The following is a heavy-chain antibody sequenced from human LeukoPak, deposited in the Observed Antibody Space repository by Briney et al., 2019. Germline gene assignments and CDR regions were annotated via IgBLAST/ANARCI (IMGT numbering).Heavy chain of an antibody. J-gene: IGHJ4*02. CDR2: IRSSSSNI. CDR1: GFTFSSYS. Sequence: GGSLRLSCAASGFTFSSYSMNWVRQAPGKGLEWLSSIRSSSSNIYYADSVKGRFTISRDNAKNSLYLQMNSLRAEDTSVYYCARASTVRFEEAYWGQGTLVTVSS. V-gene: IGHV3-21*01. CDR3: ARASTVRFEEAY. D-gene: IGHD3-9*01.